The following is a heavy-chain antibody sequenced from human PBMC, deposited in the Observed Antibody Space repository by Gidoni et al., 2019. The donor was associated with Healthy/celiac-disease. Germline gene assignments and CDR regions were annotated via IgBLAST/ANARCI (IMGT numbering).Heavy chain of an antibody. CDR2: ISYDGSNK. CDR3: ANRGSGGRDDY. V-gene: IGHV3-30*18. D-gene: IGHD2-15*01. Sequence: HWVRQAPGKGLEWVAVISYDGSNKYYADSVKGRFTISRDNSKNTLYLQMNSLRAEDTAVYYCANRGSGGRDDYWGQGTLVTVSS. J-gene: IGHJ4*02.